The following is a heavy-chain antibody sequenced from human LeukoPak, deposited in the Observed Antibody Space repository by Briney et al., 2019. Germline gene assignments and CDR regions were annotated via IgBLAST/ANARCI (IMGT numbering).Heavy chain of an antibody. V-gene: IGHV3-53*01. Sequence: GGSLRLSCAVSGFAVSSNYMTWVRQAPGKGLEWVPVIYSGGSTYYADSVKGRFTISRDNSESTVYLQMSSLRAEDTAVYYCARDFSGVDYFDYWGQGTLVTVSS. J-gene: IGHJ4*02. CDR1: GFAVSSNY. D-gene: IGHD3-10*01. CDR2: IYSGGST. CDR3: ARDFSGVDYFDY.